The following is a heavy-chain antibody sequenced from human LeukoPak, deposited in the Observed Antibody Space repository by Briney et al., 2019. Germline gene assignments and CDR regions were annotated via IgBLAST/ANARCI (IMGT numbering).Heavy chain of an antibody. Sequence: GGSLRLSCAASGFTVSSNYMSWVRQAPGRGLEWVSVIYSGGSTYYADSVKGRFTISRDNSKNTLYLQMNSLRAEDTAVYYCARDKDDAFDIWGQGTMVTVSS. CDR1: GFTVSSNY. J-gene: IGHJ3*02. CDR3: ARDKDDAFDI. CDR2: IYSGGST. V-gene: IGHV3-53*01.